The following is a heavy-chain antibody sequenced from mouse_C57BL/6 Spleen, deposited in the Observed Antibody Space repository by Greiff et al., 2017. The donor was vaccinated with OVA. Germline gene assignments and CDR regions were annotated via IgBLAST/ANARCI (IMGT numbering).Heavy chain of an antibody. Sequence: EVHLVESGGGLVQPGGSMRLSCAASGFTFSDAWMDWVRQSPEKGLGWVAEIRHKANNHATYYAECVKGRFTISRDDSKSSVYPHMNSLRAVATGISSLASTVVATYPYWYYDVWGTVTTVTVSS. CDR2: IRHKANNHAT. CDR3: ASTVVATYPYWYYDV. CDR1: GFTFSDAW. J-gene: IGHJ1*03. V-gene: IGHV6-6*01. D-gene: IGHD1-1*01.